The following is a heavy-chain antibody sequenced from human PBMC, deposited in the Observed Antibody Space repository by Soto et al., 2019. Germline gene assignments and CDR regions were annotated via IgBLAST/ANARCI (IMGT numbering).Heavy chain of an antibody. CDR2: MFYGGST. J-gene: IGHJ6*02. D-gene: IGHD1-26*01. CDR1: GFTVSTHY. Sequence: EVQLVESGGGLVQPGGSLRLSCAASGFTVSTHYMTWVRQAPGKGLEWVSVMFYGGSTYYADSVKGRFTISRDDSKNTLYLQMNSLRAEDTAVYYCATTGMGVTLYYYYHGMDVWGQGPTVPVSS. CDR3: ATTGMGVTLYYYYHGMDV. V-gene: IGHV3-66*01.